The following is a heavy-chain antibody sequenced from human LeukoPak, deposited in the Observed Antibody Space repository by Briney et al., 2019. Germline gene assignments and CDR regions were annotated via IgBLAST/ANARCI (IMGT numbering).Heavy chain of an antibody. CDR3: ARGVSTYDGSIDAFDM. V-gene: IGHV3-9*01. CDR1: GFTFDDYA. J-gene: IGHJ3*02. D-gene: IGHD3-22*01. Sequence: PGGSLRLSCAASGFTFDDYAMHWVRQAPGKGLEWVSGISWNSGSIGYADSVKGRFTISRDNAKNSLYLQMNSLRAEDTAVYYCARGVSTYDGSIDAFDMWGRGTMVTVSS. CDR2: ISWNSGSI.